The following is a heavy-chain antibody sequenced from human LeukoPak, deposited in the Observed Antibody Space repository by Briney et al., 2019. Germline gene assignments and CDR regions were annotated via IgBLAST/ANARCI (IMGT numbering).Heavy chain of an antibody. V-gene: IGHV4-59*08. CDR3: ARLQWLAHDAFDI. Sequence: PSETLSLTCTVSGGSISSYYWSWIRQPPGKGLEWIGYIYYSGSTNYNPSLKSRVTISVDTSKNQFSLKLSSATAADTGVYYCARLQWLAHDAFDIWGQGTMVTVSS. J-gene: IGHJ3*02. CDR1: GGSISSYY. CDR2: IYYSGST. D-gene: IGHD6-19*01.